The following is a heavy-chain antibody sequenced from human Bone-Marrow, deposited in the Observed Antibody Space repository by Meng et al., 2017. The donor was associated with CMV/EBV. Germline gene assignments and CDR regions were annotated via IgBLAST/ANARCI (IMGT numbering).Heavy chain of an antibody. CDR1: GFSLSSHAVG. CDR3: VHILGSYNSGYVDY. Sequence: SGPTLVKPTQTLTLTCTFSGFSLSSHAVGVGWIRQPPGKALEWLAHIYWNDHDRYNPSLTSRLTITKDTSKNKVVLIMTNVDPVDTAIYYCVHILGSYNSGYVDYWGQGTLVTVSS. CDR2: IYWNDHD. D-gene: IGHD3-10*01. V-gene: IGHV2-5*01. J-gene: IGHJ4*02.